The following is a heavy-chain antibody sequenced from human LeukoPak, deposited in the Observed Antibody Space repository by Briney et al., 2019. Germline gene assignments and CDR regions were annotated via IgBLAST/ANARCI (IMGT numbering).Heavy chain of an antibody. Sequence: ASVKVSCKASGYTFTSYYMHWVRQAPGQGLEWMGIINPSGGSTSYAQKFQGRVTMTRDMSTSTDYMELSSLRSEDTAVYYCARGRYYGSGSRYYMDVWGKGTTVTISS. CDR1: GYTFTSYY. D-gene: IGHD3-10*01. J-gene: IGHJ6*03. CDR3: ARGRYYGSGSRYYMDV. CDR2: INPSGGST. V-gene: IGHV1-46*01.